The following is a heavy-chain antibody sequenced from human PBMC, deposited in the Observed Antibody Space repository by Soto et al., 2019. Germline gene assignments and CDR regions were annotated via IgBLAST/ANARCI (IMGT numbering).Heavy chain of an antibody. J-gene: IGHJ4*02. CDR3: AALGVNFDH. Sequence: SVKVSCKASGFTSTSSAVQWVRQARGQRLERIGWIGVGSGNRHYAQKFQERVTITRDISTNTAYMELSSLRSEDTAVYYCAALGVNFDHWGQGTPVTVSS. CDR1: GFTSTSSA. V-gene: IGHV1-58*01. CDR2: IGVGSGNR. D-gene: IGHD2-8*01.